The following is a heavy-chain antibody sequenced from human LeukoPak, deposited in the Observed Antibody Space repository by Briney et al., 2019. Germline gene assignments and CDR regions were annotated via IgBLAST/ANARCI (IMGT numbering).Heavy chain of an antibody. J-gene: IGHJ4*02. CDR2: IHYRGSS. V-gene: IGHV4-59*01. CDR1: GGSFSTYY. D-gene: IGHD3-10*01. Sequence: PSETLSLTCSVSGGSFSTYYWSWIRQPPGKGLEWIGYIHYRGSSNDNPSLKNRVTISIDTSKNQFSLKLRSVTAADTAVYYCASARLYGSGNYPFDYWGQGTLVTVSS. CDR3: ASARLYGSGNYPFDY.